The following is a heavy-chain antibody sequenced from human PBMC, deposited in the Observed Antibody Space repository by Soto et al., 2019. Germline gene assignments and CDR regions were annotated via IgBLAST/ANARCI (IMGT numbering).Heavy chain of an antibody. Sequence: QVQLVQSGAEVKKPGSSVKVSCKASGGTFSSYAISWVRQAPGQGLEWMGGIIPIFGTANYAQKFQGRVTITADESTSTAYMELSSLRSEDTAVYYCARGQPYCGGDCYGTLFDYWGQGTLVTVSS. J-gene: IGHJ4*02. CDR3: ARGQPYCGGDCYGTLFDY. V-gene: IGHV1-69*12. CDR2: IIPIFGTA. CDR1: GGTFSSYA. D-gene: IGHD2-21*02.